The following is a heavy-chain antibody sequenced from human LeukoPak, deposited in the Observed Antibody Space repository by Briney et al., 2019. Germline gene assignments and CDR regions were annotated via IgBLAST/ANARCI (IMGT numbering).Heavy chain of an antibody. V-gene: IGHV3-9*01. CDR3: ARRAGAYSHPYDY. CDR2: INWNSGSI. CDR1: GFKFDEYV. D-gene: IGHD4/OR15-4a*01. Sequence: PGRSLRLSCAASGFKFDEYVMHWVRQAPGKGLEWVSGINWNSGSIDYADSVKGRFTISRDNSKNTLYLQMNSLRAEDTAVYYCARRAGAYSHPYDYWGQGTLVTVSS. J-gene: IGHJ4*02.